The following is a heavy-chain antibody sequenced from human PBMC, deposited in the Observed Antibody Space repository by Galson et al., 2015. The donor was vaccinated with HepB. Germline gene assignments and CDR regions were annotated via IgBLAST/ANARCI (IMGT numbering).Heavy chain of an antibody. V-gene: IGHV1-18*01. J-gene: IGHJ4*02. Sequence: QSGAEVKKPGESLKVSCKASGYTFTSYGISWVRQAPGQGLEWMGWISAYNGNTNYAQKLQGRVTMTTDTSTSTAYMELRSLRSDDTAVYYCARDWTGYSSSSPEGYWGQGTLVTVSS. D-gene: IGHD6-6*01. CDR2: ISAYNGNT. CDR3: ARDWTGYSSSSPEGY. CDR1: GYTFTSYG.